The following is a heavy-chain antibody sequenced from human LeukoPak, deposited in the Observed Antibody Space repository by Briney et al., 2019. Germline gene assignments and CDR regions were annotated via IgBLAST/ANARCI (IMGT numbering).Heavy chain of an antibody. CDR1: GFTFSSYW. CDR2: INSDGSST. CDR3: AVAGSSDYYFDY. V-gene: IGHV3-74*01. D-gene: IGHD6-19*01. Sequence: GGSLRLSCAASGFTFSSYWMPWVRQAPGKGLVWVSRINSDGSSTSYADSVRGRFTISRDNAKNTLYLQMNSLRAEDTAVYYCAVAGSSDYYFDYWGQGTLVTVSS. J-gene: IGHJ4*02.